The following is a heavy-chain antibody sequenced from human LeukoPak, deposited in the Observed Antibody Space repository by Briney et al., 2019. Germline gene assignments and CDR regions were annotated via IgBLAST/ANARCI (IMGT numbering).Heavy chain of an antibody. CDR2: ISSSSSYI. CDR3: ARAYSERYGLGYYYMDV. D-gene: IGHD1-26*01. CDR1: GFTFSTYS. V-gene: IGHV3-21*01. J-gene: IGHJ6*03. Sequence: GGSLRLSCAASGFTFSTYSMNWVRQAPGKGLEWVSSISSSSSYIYYADSVKGRFTISRDNAKKSVYLQVNSLRAEDTAVYYCARAYSERYGLGYYYMDVWGKGTTATISS.